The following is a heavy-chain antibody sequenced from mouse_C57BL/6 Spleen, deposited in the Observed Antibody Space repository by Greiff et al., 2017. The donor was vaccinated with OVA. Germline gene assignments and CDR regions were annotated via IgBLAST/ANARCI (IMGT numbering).Heavy chain of an antibody. CDR1: GFTFSSYA. CDR2: ISSGGDYI. Sequence: EVMLVESGEGLVKPGGSLKLSCAASGFTFSSYAMSWVRQTPEKRLEWVAYISSGGDYIYYAETVKGRFTISRDNARNTLYLQMSSLKSEDTAMYYCSREGYGSSYVAWFAYWGQGTLVTVSA. V-gene: IGHV5-9-1*02. J-gene: IGHJ3*01. D-gene: IGHD1-1*01. CDR3: SREGYGSSYVAWFAY.